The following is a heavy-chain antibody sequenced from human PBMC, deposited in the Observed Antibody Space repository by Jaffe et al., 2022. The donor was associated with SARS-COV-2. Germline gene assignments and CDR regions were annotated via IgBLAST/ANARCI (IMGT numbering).Heavy chain of an antibody. CDR1: GGSISGYY. V-gene: IGHV4-59*01. CDR3: ARGGSSGWYKDY. D-gene: IGHD6-19*01. J-gene: IGHJ4*02. Sequence: QVDLQESGPGLMKPSETLSLTCTVSGGSISGYYWSWIRQPPGKGLEWIGYISYSGSTQYNPSLKSRVSISVDTSKNQFSLKLSSVTAADTAVYYCARGGSSGWYKDYWGQGTLVTVSS. CDR2: ISYSGST.